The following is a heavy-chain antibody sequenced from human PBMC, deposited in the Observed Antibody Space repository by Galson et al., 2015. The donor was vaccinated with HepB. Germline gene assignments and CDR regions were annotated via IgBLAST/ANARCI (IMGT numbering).Heavy chain of an antibody. CDR2: IIPILGIA. CDR3: ARSEYSSSWYLDY. CDR1: GGTFSSYA. D-gene: IGHD6-13*01. V-gene: IGHV1-69*04. Sequence: SVKVSCKASGGTFSSYAISWVRQAPGQGLEWMGRIIPILGIANYAQKFQGRVTITADKSTSTAYMELSSLRSEDTAVYYCARSEYSSSWYLDYWGQGTLVTVSS. J-gene: IGHJ4*02.